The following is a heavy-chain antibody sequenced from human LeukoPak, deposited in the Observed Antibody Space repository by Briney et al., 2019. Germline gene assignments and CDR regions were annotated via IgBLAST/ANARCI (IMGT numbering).Heavy chain of an antibody. CDR1: GFTFSSYS. J-gene: IGHJ4*02. V-gene: IGHV3-48*04. D-gene: IGHD3-3*01. Sequence: GGSLRLSCAAFGFTFSSYSMNWVRQAPGKGLEWVSYISSSSSTIYYADSVKGRFTISRDNAKNSLYLQMNSLRAEDTAVYYCARGATVLRFLEWLHKYYFDYWGQGTLVTVSS. CDR2: ISSSSSTI. CDR3: ARGATVLRFLEWLHKYYFDY.